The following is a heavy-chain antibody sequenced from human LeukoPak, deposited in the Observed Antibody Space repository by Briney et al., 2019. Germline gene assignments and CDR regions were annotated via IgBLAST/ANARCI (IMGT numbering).Heavy chain of an antibody. CDR2: MYPGGSDT. J-gene: IGHJ4*02. D-gene: IGHD6-19*01. Sequence: GESLKISCKGSGYSFASYWIGWVRQMPGKGLEWMGIMYPGGSDTRYSPSFQGQVTISADKSINTAYLQWNSLKASDTAMYYCARQFDSSGWGPFDYWGQGTLVAVSS. CDR1: GYSFASYW. V-gene: IGHV5-51*01. CDR3: ARQFDSSGWGPFDY.